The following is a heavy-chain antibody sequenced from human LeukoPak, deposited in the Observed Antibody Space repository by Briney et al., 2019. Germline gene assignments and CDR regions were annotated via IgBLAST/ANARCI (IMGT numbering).Heavy chain of an antibody. CDR2: INWNGGST. J-gene: IGHJ5*02. V-gene: IGHV3-20*01. D-gene: IGHD2-15*01. Sequence: GGSLRLSCAASGFTFSSYSMNWVRQAPGKGLEWVSGINWNGGSTGYADSVKGRFTISRDNAKNSLYLQMNSLRAEDTALYHCARDCCGLGSWFDPWGQGTLVTVSS. CDR1: GFTFSSYS. CDR3: ARDCCGLGSWFDP.